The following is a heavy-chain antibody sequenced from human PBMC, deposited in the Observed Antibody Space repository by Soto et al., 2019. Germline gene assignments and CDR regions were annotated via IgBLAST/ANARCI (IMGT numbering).Heavy chain of an antibody. Sequence: SGGSLRLSCAASGFSFVNYAMNWVRQAPGKGLEWVSGLSGSGTSTYYADSVKGRFTISRDNSRDTLLLQMNSLTADDTAVYYCAKATTNGGWFNPFDSWGQGALVTVSS. CDR3: AKATTNGGWFNPFDS. D-gene: IGHD6-19*01. J-gene: IGHJ4*02. CDR1: GFSFVNYA. V-gene: IGHV3-23*01. CDR2: LSGSGTST.